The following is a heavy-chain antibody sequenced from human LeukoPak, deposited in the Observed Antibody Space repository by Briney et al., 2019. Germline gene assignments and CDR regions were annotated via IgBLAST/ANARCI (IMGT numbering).Heavy chain of an antibody. V-gene: IGHV3-43*02. D-gene: IGHD3-22*01. J-gene: IGHJ4*02. CDR3: AKDIGHYYDSRGYLLDY. Sequence: GGSLGLSCAASGFTFDGYAMHWVRQAPGKGLEWVSLISGDGGSTYYADSVKGRFTISRDNSKNSLYLQMNSLRTEDTALYYCAKDIGHYYDSRGYLLDYWGQGTLVTVSS. CDR1: GFTFDGYA. CDR2: ISGDGGST.